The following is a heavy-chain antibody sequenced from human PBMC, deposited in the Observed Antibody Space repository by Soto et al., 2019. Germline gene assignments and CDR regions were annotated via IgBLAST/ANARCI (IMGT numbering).Heavy chain of an antibody. CDR2: ISSSGSTI. CDR3: ARDRSPPWEYRLLLGGWFVP. CDR1: GFTFSDYY. D-gene: IGHD2-2*01. V-gene: IGHV3-11*01. J-gene: IGHJ5*02. Sequence: QVQLVESGGGLVKPGGSLRLSCAASGFTFSDYYMSWIRQAPGKGLEWVSYISSSGSTIYYADSVKGRFTISRDNAKKSLYLKMTSLRAEDTAVYYCARDRSPPWEYRLLLGGWFVPWGQGTLVTVSS.